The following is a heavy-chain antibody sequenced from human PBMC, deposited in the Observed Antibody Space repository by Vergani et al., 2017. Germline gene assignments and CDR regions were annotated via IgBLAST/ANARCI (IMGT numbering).Heavy chain of an antibody. Sequence: QVQLQESGPGLVRPSQTLSLTCTVSGGSISSGSYYWSWFRQPAGKGLEWIGRFYTGGGTSYNPSLKSRVTISVDTSKNQFSLQLSSVTAADTDVYYCARDPIYSTTWPFLLLDMDVWGQGTTVTVSS. CDR3: ARDPIYSTTWPFLLLDMDV. V-gene: IGHV4-61*02. D-gene: IGHD6-13*01. CDR2: FYTGGGT. CDR1: GGSISSGSYY. J-gene: IGHJ6*02.